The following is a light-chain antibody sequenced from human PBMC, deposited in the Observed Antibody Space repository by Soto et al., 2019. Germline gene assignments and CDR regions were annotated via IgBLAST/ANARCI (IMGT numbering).Light chain of an antibody. CDR1: QSVRSN. CDR3: QQYNNWPRT. Sequence: EMVMTQSPVTLSVSPGERATLSCRASQSVRSNLAWYQQKPGQAPRLLIYGASTRATGIPARFSGSGSGTEFTLTISSLQSEDFVVYYCQQYNNWPRTFGQGTKVDNK. J-gene: IGKJ1*01. CDR2: GAS. V-gene: IGKV3-15*01.